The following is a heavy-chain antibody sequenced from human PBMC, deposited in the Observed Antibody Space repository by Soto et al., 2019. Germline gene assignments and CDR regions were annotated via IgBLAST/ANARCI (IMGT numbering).Heavy chain of an antibody. CDR3: ARGGIAAAYNSFDY. J-gene: IGHJ4*02. Sequence: SETLSLTCTVSGGSISSYYWSWIRQPPGKGLEWIGYIYYSGSTNYNPSLKSRVTISVDTSKNQFSLKLSSVTAADTAVYYCARGGIAAAYNSFDYWGQGTLVTVSS. CDR1: GGSISSYY. CDR2: IYYSGST. D-gene: IGHD6-13*01. V-gene: IGHV4-59*01.